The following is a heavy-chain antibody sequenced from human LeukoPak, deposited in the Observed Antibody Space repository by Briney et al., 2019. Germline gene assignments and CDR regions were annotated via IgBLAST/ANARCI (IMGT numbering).Heavy chain of an antibody. CDR3: ARDLGSGWYSDY. V-gene: IGHV3-33*01. CDR2: IWYDGSYK. CDR1: GFTFSSYG. J-gene: IGHJ4*02. Sequence: GGSLRLSCAASGFTFSSYGMHWVRQAPGKGLEWVAVIWYDGSYKYYADSVKGRFTISRDNSKNTLYLQMNSLRAEDTAVYYCARDLGSGWYSDYWGQGTLATVSS. D-gene: IGHD6-19*01.